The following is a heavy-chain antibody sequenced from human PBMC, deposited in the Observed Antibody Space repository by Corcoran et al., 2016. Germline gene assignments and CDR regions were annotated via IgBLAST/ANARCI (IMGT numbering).Heavy chain of an antibody. CDR3: ARTPSVRYFDWLTTRGVFDY. CDR1: GYTFTSYD. Sequence: QVQLVQSGAEVKKPGASVKVSCKASGYTFTSYDINWVRQATGQGLEWMGWMNPNSGNTGYAQKFQGRVTMTRNTSISTAYMELSSLRSEDTAVHYCARTPSVRYFDWLTTRGVFDYWGQGTLVTVSS. J-gene: IGHJ4*02. D-gene: IGHD3-9*01. CDR2: MNPNSGNT. V-gene: IGHV1-8*01.